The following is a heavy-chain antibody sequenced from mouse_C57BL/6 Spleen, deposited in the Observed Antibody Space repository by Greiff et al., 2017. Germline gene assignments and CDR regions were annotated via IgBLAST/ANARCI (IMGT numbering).Heavy chain of an antibody. CDR3: AREEVGYYFDY. J-gene: IGHJ2*01. D-gene: IGHD1-3*01. CDR1: GYTFTSYW. Sequence: QVQLQQPGAELVKPGASVKLSCKASGYTFTSYWMHWVKQRPGQGLEWIGMIHPNSGSTNYNEKFKSKATLTVDKSSSTAYMQLSSLTSEDSAVYYCAREEVGYYFDYWGQGTTLTVSS. CDR2: IHPNSGST. V-gene: IGHV1-64*01.